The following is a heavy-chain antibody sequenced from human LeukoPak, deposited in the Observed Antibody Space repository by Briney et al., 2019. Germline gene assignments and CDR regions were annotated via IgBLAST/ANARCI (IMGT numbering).Heavy chain of an antibody. CDR1: GYTFTGYY. V-gene: IGHV1-2*02. CDR2: INPNSGGT. CDR3: ARDRRARRGTIDY. J-gene: IGHJ4*02. D-gene: IGHD3-16*01. Sequence: ASVKVSCKTSGYTFTGYYMHWVRQAPGQGLEWMGWINPNSGGTNYAQKFQGRVTMTRDMSISTAYMELSRLRSDDTAVYYCARDRRARRGTIDYWGQGTLVTVSS.